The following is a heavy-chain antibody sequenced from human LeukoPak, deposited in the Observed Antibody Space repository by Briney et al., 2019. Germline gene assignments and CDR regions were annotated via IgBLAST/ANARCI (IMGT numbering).Heavy chain of an antibody. D-gene: IGHD2-2*01. J-gene: IGHJ2*01. V-gene: IGHV4-61*02. CDR3: ARGQYHLLYWYFDL. CDR1: GGSISSSSYY. Sequence: SETLSLTCTVSGGSISSSSYYWSWIRQPAGKGLEWIGRIYSSGSTNYNPSLKSRVTMSVDTSKNQFSLKPSSVTAADTAVYYCARGQYHLLYWYFDLWGRGTLVTVSS. CDR2: IYSSGST.